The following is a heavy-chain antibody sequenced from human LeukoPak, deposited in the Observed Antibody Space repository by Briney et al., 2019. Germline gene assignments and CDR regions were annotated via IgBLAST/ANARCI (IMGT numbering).Heavy chain of an antibody. J-gene: IGHJ5*02. CDR1: GYSFPSYW. D-gene: IGHD5-18*01. V-gene: IGHV5-51*01. CDR2: MYPADSDP. CDR3: ARHVGYSPSNWFDP. Sequence: GESLKISCKGSGYSFPSYWIGWVRQRPGKGLGWMGIMYPADSDPRYSPSNQGQVTISADKSISTAYLQWSSLKASDNAMYYCARHVGYSPSNWFDPWGQGTLVTVSS.